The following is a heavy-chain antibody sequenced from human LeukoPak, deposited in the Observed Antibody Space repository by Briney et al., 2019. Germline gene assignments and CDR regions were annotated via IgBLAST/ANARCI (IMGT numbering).Heavy chain of an antibody. CDR2: ISSSGSTI. J-gene: IGHJ6*03. Sequence: PGGSLRLSCAASGFTFSSYEMNWVRQAPGKGLEWVSYISSSGSTIYYADSVKGRFTISRDNAKNSLYLQMNSLRAEDTAVYYCAKRMISSWEYHYYYYMDVWGKGTTVTISS. CDR1: GFTFSSYE. V-gene: IGHV3-48*03. CDR3: AKRMISSWEYHYYYYMDV. D-gene: IGHD6-13*01.